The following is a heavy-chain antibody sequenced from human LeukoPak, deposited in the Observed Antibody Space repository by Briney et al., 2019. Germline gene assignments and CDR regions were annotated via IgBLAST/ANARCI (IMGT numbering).Heavy chain of an antibody. D-gene: IGHD6-19*01. CDR3: AKSVAVAGLLDY. V-gene: IGHV3-23*01. CDR2: ISGSGGST. CDR1: GFTFSSYA. J-gene: IGHJ4*02. Sequence: PGGSLRLSCAGSGFTFSSYAMSWVRQAPGKGLEWVSAISGSGGSTYYADSVKGRFTISRDNSKNTLYLQMNSLRAEDTAVYYCAKSVAVAGLLDYWGQGTLVTVSS.